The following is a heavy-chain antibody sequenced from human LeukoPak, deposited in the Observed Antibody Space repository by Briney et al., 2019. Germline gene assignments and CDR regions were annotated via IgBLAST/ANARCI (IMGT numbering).Heavy chain of an antibody. Sequence: ASVKVSCKASGGTFSSYAISWVRQAPGQGPEWMGGIIPIFGTANYAQKFQGRVTITADESTSTAYMELSSLRSEDTAVYYCARDPSPYCSGGSCYSDTAMAQYYFDYWGQGTLVTVSS. CDR3: ARDPSPYCSGGSCYSDTAMAQYYFDY. V-gene: IGHV1-69*13. CDR2: IIPIFGTA. J-gene: IGHJ4*02. CDR1: GGTFSSYA. D-gene: IGHD2-15*01.